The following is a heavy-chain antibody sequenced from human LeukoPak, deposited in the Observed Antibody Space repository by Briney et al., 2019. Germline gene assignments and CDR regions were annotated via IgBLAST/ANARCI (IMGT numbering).Heavy chain of an antibody. CDR1: GGSISSYY. Sequence: SEALSLTCTVSGGSISSYYWSWIRQPPGKGLEWIGYIYYSGSTNYNPSLKSRDTISVDTSKNQFSLKLSSVTAADTAVYYCARDVAAAGNNWFDPWGQGTLVTVSS. D-gene: IGHD6-13*01. V-gene: IGHV4-59*01. J-gene: IGHJ5*02. CDR3: ARDVAAAGNNWFDP. CDR2: IYYSGST.